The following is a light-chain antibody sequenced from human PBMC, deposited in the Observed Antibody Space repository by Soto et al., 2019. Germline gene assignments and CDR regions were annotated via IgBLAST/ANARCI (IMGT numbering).Light chain of an antibody. CDR2: DVS. CDR3: SSYTSSSTYV. CDR1: SSDVGGYNY. J-gene: IGLJ1*01. V-gene: IGLV2-14*01. Sequence: QSALTQPASVSGSPGQSITISCTGTSSDVGGYNYVSWYQQHPGKAPKLMIYDVSNRPSGVSNRFSGSKSGNTASLTISVLQAEYEGDYYCSSYTSSSTYVFGPGTKLTVL.